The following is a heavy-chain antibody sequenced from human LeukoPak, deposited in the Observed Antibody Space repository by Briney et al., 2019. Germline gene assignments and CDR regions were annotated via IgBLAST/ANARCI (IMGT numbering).Heavy chain of an antibody. Sequence: PGGSLRLSCAASGFTFSSYSMNWVRQAPGKGLEWVSSISSSSSYKYYADSVKGRFTISRDNAKNSLYLQMSSLRAEDTAVYYCARVGAPDAFDIWGQGTTVTVSS. CDR1: GFTFSSYS. CDR3: ARVGAPDAFDI. CDR2: ISSSSSYK. D-gene: IGHD1-26*01. V-gene: IGHV3-21*01. J-gene: IGHJ3*02.